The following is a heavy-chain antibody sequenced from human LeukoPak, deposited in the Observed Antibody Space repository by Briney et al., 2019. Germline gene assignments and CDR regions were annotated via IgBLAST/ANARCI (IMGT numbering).Heavy chain of an antibody. J-gene: IGHJ4*02. CDR1: GYTFTSYG. CDR2: ISAYNGDT. CDR3: ARDRPSSWTIPPDY. V-gene: IGHV1-18*01. D-gene: IGHD6-13*01. Sequence: GASVKVSCKASGYTFTSYGISWVRQAPGQGLEWMGWISAYNGDTNYAQKLQGRVTMTTDTSTSTAYMELRSLRSDDTAVYYCARDRPSSWTIPPDYWGQGTLVTVSS.